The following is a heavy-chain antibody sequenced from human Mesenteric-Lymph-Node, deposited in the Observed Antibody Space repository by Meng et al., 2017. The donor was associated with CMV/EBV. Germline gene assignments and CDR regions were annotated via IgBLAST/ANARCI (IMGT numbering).Heavy chain of an antibody. D-gene: IGHD2-2*01. CDR3: ARDLKYCSSTSCYYDAFDI. J-gene: IGHJ3*02. Sequence: SETLSLTCTVSGGSISSYYWSWIRQPPGKGLEWIGYIYYSGSTNYNPSLKSRVTISVDTSKNQFSLKLSSVTAADTAVYYCARDLKYCSSTSCYYDAFDIWGQGTMVTVSS. CDR2: IYYSGST. CDR1: GGSISSYY. V-gene: IGHV4-59*01.